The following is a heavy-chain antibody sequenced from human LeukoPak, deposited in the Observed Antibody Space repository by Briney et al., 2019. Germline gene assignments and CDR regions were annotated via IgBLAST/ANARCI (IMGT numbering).Heavy chain of an antibody. CDR2: IYYSGST. Sequence: SQTLSLTCTVSGGSISSGSYYWSWIRQPPGKGLEWIGYIYYSGSTNYNPSLKSRVTISVDTSKNQFSLKLSSVTAADTAVYYCARRMVRGVDPWGQGTLVTVSS. V-gene: IGHV4-61*01. J-gene: IGHJ5*02. CDR1: GGSISSGSYY. D-gene: IGHD3-10*01. CDR3: ARRMVRGVDP.